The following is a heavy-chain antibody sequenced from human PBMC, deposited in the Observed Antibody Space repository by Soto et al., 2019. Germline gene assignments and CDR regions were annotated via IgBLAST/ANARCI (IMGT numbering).Heavy chain of an antibody. CDR3: ARAISSGGRFSGMDV. D-gene: IGHD3-16*01. Sequence: SVKVSCKASGGTFSSNTLSWVRQAPGQGLEWKGRITPVLDMADYEQKFQDRLTITADKSTTTVYIELGSLRSEDTAIYYCARAISSGGRFSGMDVWGQGTTVTVSS. CDR1: GGTFSSNT. CDR2: ITPVLDMA. V-gene: IGHV1-69*02. J-gene: IGHJ6*02.